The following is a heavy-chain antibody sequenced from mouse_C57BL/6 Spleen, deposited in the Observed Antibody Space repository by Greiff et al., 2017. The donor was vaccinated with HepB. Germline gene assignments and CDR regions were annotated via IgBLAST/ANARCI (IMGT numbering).Heavy chain of an antibody. Sequence: QVQLQQSGPGLVQPSQSLSITCTVSGFSLTSYGVHWVRQSPGKGLEWLGVIWRGGSTDYNAAFMSRLSITKDNSKSQVFFKMNSLQADDTAIYYCAKNPYYYGSDWYFDVWGTGTTVTVSS. D-gene: IGHD1-1*01. CDR1: GFSLTSYG. V-gene: IGHV2-5*01. CDR3: AKNPYYYGSDWYFDV. CDR2: IWRGGST. J-gene: IGHJ1*03.